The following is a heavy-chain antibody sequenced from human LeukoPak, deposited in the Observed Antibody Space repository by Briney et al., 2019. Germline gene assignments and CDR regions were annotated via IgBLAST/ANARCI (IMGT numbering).Heavy chain of an antibody. CDR1: GGSIISYY. D-gene: IGHD6-19*01. CDR3: ARRPYSSGWGTRAFDI. CDR2: IFYSGST. V-gene: IGHV4-59*08. Sequence: SETLSLTCTVSGGSIISYYWSWIRQPPGKGLEWIGYIFYSGSTNYNPSLKSRVTISVDTSKNQFSLELSSVTAADTAVYYCARRPYSSGWGTRAFDIWGQGTMVTVSS. J-gene: IGHJ3*02.